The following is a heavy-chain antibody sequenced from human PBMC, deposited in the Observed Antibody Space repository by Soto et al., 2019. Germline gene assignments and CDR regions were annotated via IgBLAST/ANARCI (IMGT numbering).Heavy chain of an antibody. D-gene: IGHD3-10*01. Sequence: EVQLVESGGGLVQPGGSLRLSCAASGFTVSSNYMSWVRQAPGKGLEWVSVIYSGGSTYYADSVKGRFTISRDNSKTTLYLQMNSLRAEDTAVYYCARGPGYYGSGDYSFDIWGQGTMVTVSS. CDR3: ARGPGYYGSGDYSFDI. CDR2: IYSGGST. V-gene: IGHV3-66*01. J-gene: IGHJ3*02. CDR1: GFTVSSNY.